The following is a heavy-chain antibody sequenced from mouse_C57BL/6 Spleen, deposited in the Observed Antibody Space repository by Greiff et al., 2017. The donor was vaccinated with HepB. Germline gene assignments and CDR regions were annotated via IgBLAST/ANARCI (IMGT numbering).Heavy chain of an antibody. D-gene: IGHD1-1*01. CDR3: ARDDGSSSEGYFDV. J-gene: IGHJ1*03. V-gene: IGHV5-4*01. CDR2: ISDGGSYT. CDR1: GFTFSSYA. Sequence: EVKLVESGGGLVKPGGSLKLSCAASGFTFSSYAMSWVRQTPEKRLEWVATISDGGSYTYYPDNVKGRFTISRDNAKNNLYLQMSHLKSEDTAMYYYARDDGSSSEGYFDVWGTGTTVTVSS.